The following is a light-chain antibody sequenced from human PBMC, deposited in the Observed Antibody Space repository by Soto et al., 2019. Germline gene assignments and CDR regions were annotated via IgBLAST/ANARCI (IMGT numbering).Light chain of an antibody. J-gene: IGKJ4*01. CDR1: QRVRTT. V-gene: IGKV3-15*01. Sequence: EIVMTQSPATLSLSPGERATLSCRASQRVRTTLAWYQQKPGQAPRLLIYGASTRATGIPARFSGSGSGTEFTLTISSLQSEDFAVYYWQQYNNWPPLTFGGGTKVEIK. CDR2: GAS. CDR3: QQYNNWPPLT.